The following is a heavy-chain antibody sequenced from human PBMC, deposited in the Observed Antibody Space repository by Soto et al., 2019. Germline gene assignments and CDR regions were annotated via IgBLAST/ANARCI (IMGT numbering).Heavy chain of an antibody. D-gene: IGHD3-3*01. V-gene: IGHV3-49*03. CDR2: IRSKAYGGTT. CDR1: GFTFGDYA. Sequence: PGGSLRLSCTASGFTFGDYAMSWFRQAPGKGLEWVGFIRSKAYGGTTEYAASVKGRFTISRDDSKSIAYLQMNSLKTEDTAVYYCTRDNGPYDFWSGYPYYYYYYYGMDVWGQGTTVTVSS. CDR3: TRDNGPYDFWSGYPYYYYYYYGMDV. J-gene: IGHJ6*02.